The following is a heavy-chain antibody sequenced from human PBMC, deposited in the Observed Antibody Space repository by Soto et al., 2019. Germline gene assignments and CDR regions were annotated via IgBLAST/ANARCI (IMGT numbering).Heavy chain of an antibody. Sequence: PGGSLRLSCAASGFTFSDYYMTWIRQAPGKGLEWISYISNAGGATSYADSVKGRFTISRDNAKNSLYLQMNSLRADDTAVYYCARLEWWFDPWGQGTLVTVSS. V-gene: IGHV3-11*04. D-gene: IGHD3-3*01. CDR3: ARLEWWFDP. CDR1: GFTFSDYY. J-gene: IGHJ5*02. CDR2: ISNAGGAT.